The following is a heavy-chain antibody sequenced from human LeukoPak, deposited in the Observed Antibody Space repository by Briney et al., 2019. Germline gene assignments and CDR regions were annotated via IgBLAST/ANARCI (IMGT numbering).Heavy chain of an antibody. Sequence: PGGSLRLSCAASGFNFRGQAMSWVRQGPGKGLEWVGGISGRGETTYYADSVKGRFTISRDNSKNTLFLQVNSLRAEDTAVYYCAKDVIRGSISYFDSWGQGTQVAVSS. CDR2: ISGRGETT. V-gene: IGHV3-23*01. D-gene: IGHD3-10*01. CDR1: GFNFRGQA. J-gene: IGHJ4*02. CDR3: AKDVIRGSISYFDS.